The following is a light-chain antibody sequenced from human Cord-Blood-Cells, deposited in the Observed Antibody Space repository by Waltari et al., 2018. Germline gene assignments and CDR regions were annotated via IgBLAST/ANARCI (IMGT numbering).Light chain of an antibody. CDR1: SRDVGGYNY. J-gene: IGLJ2*01. V-gene: IGLV2-14*01. Sequence: QSALTQPASVSGSPGKSITISCTGTSRDVGGYNYVSWYQQHPGKAPKLMIYDVSKRPSGVSNRFSGSKSGSTASLTISGLQAEDEADYYCSSYTSSSTLVFGGGTKLTVL. CDR3: SSYTSSSTLV. CDR2: DVS.